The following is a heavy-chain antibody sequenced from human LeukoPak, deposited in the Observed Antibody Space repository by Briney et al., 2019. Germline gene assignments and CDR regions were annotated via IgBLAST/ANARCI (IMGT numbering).Heavy chain of an antibody. D-gene: IGHD5-24*01. CDR1: GGSISSSIYY. CDR2: IYYNVAT. J-gene: IGHJ4*02. CDR3: ARVRDGYNRNWAY. Sequence: SETLSLTCTASGGSISSSIYYWGWFRQPPGKGLEWIGSIYYNVATYYNSSLKSRVTISVDTSKNHLSLKLSSVTAADTAVYYCARVRDGYNRNWAYWGQGTLVTVSS. V-gene: IGHV4-39*02.